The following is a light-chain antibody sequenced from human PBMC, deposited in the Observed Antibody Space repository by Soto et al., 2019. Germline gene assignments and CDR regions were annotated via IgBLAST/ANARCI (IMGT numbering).Light chain of an antibody. J-gene: IGKJ1*01. CDR1: QSVGTW. CDR3: QQYNSSPWT. Sequence: DVQMTQSPSTLSASVGDRVTVTCRASQSVGTWLAWYQQKPGKAPKLLIYDASSLESGVPSRFSGSGSGTEFTLTISSLQPDDVATYYCQQYNSSPWTFGQGTKVDIK. CDR2: DAS. V-gene: IGKV1-5*01.